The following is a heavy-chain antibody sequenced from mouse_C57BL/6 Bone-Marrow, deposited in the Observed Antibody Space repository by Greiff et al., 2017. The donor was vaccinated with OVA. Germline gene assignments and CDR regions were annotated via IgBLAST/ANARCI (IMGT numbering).Heavy chain of an antibody. Sequence: VKLQESGAELVRPGASVTLSCKASGYTFTDYEMHWVKQTPVHGLEWIGAIDPETGGTAYNQKFKGKAILTADKSSSTAYMELRSLTSEDSAVYYCTRDTTVVDAYYCDYWGQGTTLTVSS. V-gene: IGHV1-15*01. J-gene: IGHJ2*01. CDR1: GYTFTDYE. D-gene: IGHD1-1*01. CDR3: TRDTTVVDAYYCDY. CDR2: IDPETGGT.